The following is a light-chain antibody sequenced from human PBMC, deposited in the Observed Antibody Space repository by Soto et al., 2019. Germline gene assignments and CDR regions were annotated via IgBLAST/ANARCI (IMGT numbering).Light chain of an antibody. CDR1: QSVSSSY. V-gene: IGKV3-20*01. J-gene: IGKJ1*01. CDR2: GAS. CDR3: QQYGSSPQT. Sequence: EIVLTQSPCTLSLSPGERATLSCRASQSVSSSYLAWYQQKPGQAPRLLIYGASSRATGIPDRFSGSGSGTDFTLTISRLEPEDFAVHYCQQYGSSPQTFGQGTKV.